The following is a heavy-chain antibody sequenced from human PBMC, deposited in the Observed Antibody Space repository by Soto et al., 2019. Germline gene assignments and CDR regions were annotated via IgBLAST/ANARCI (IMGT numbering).Heavy chain of an antibody. V-gene: IGHV1-18*01. J-gene: IGHJ4*02. CDR2: ISVYNGNT. D-gene: IGHD3-22*01. CDR3: ARAHHSSDSSGYYAY. CDR1: GYTFTTYG. Sequence: GASVKVSCKASGYTFTTYGMSWVRQAPVQGLEWMGWISVYNGNTNYAQKLQGRVTMTTDTSTSTAYMELRSLRSDDTAVYYCARAHHSSDSSGYYAYWGQGTLVTV.